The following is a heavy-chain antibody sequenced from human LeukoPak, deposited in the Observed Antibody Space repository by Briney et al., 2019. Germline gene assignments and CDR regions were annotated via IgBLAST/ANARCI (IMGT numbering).Heavy chain of an antibody. J-gene: IGHJ4*02. Sequence: GGSLRLSCAASGFTFSSYGMHWVRQAPGKGLEWVAVISYDGSNKYYADSVKGRFTISRDNSKNTLYLQMNSLRAEDTAVYYCAKDWPGEGAVAGIKYYFDYWGQGTLVTVSS. D-gene: IGHD6-19*01. V-gene: IGHV3-30*18. CDR3: AKDWPGEGAVAGIKYYFDY. CDR2: ISYDGSNK. CDR1: GFTFSSYG.